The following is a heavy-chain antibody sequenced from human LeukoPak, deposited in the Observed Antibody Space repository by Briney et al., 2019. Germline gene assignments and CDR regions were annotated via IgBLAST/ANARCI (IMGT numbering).Heavy chain of an antibody. CDR1: GLTFINYW. V-gene: IGHV3-7*03. CDR2: INRDGSGK. Sequence: GGSLRPSCAGSGLTFINYWMTWVRQVPGKGLEWVANINRDGSGKYYLPSVRGRFTISKDDAKDSLYLQMDSLRPEDTAIYYCARVEYSGNGNLYWGQGALVTVSS. CDR3: ARVEYSGNGNLY. D-gene: IGHD1-26*01. J-gene: IGHJ4*02.